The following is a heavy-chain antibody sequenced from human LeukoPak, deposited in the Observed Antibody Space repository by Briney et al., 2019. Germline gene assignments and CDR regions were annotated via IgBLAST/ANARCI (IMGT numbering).Heavy chain of an antibody. CDR1: GFTFSSYE. V-gene: IGHV3-48*03. J-gene: IGHJ6*03. Sequence: GGSLRLSCAASGFTFSSYEMNWVRQAPGKGLEWVSYISSSGSTIYYADSVKGRFTISRDNAKNTLYLQMNSLRAEDTAVYYCARDHRGSGSRYYYYYRDVWGKGTTVTISS. CDR3: ARDHRGSGSRYYYYYRDV. CDR2: ISSSGSTI. D-gene: IGHD3-10*01.